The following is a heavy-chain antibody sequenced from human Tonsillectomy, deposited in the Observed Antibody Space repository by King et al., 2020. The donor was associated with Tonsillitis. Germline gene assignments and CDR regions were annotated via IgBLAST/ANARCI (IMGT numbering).Heavy chain of an antibody. Sequence: QLVQSGAEVKKPGASVKVSCKASGYTFTSYGISWVRQAPGQGLEWMGWISAYNGNTNYTQKLQSKVTMTTDTSTSTAYMELKSLRSDDTAVDYCARVCEYQLLPYYYYAVDVWGQGTTVTVSS. J-gene: IGHJ6*02. D-gene: IGHD2-2*01. V-gene: IGHV1-18*01. CDR3: ARVCEYQLLPYYYYAVDV. CDR1: GYTFTSYG. CDR2: ISAYNGNT.